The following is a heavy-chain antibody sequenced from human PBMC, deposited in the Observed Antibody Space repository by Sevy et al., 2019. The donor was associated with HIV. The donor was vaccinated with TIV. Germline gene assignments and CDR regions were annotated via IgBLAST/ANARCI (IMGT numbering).Heavy chain of an antibody. CDR1: GGSISSVTYS. CDR2: IYHSGNT. V-gene: IGHV4-30-2*01. J-gene: IGHJ4*02. CDR3: ARGGYYDSSAYYPYYFHY. Sequence: SETLSLTCAVSGGSISSVTYSWSWIRQPPGKGLEWIGYIYHSGNTYYNPSLKGRVTISIDTSKNQFSLKLTPVTAADTSVYYCARGGYYDSSAYYPYYFHYWGQGTLVTVSS. D-gene: IGHD3-22*01.